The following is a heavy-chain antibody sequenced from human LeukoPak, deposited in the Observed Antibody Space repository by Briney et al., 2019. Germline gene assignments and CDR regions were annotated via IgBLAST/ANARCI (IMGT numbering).Heavy chain of an antibody. CDR3: AKVGYCSGGSCYPGYFDY. Sequence: PGGSLRLSCAASGFTFSDYYMSWVRQAPGKGLEWVSAISGSGGSTYYADSVKGRFTISRDNSKNTLYLQMNSLRAEDTAVYYCAKVGYCSGGSCYPGYFDYWGQGTLVTVSS. D-gene: IGHD2-15*01. CDR1: GFTFSDYY. CDR2: ISGSGGST. J-gene: IGHJ4*02. V-gene: IGHV3-23*01.